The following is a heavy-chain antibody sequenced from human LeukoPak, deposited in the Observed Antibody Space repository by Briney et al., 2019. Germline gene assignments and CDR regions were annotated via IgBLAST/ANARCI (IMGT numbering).Heavy chain of an antibody. J-gene: IGHJ4*02. V-gene: IGHV3-30*03. D-gene: IGHD6-19*01. CDR2: ISHNGSDQ. CDR1: GFPFSGYA. Sequence: GGSLRLSCAASGFPFSGYAMNWVRQAPGKGLEWVTLISHNGSDQKYADSVKGRFTISRDNSKNTLFLQMNSLSAEDTAIYYCASTRQWPDTAPFDYWGQGALVTVSS. CDR3: ASTRQWPDTAPFDY.